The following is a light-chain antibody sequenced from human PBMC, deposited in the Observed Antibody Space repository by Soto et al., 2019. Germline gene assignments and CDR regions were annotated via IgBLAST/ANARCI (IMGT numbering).Light chain of an antibody. V-gene: IGKV3-11*01. CDR3: QKFSSYPLT. CDR1: QSVSSY. Sequence: ETVLQMSPATLSLSPEERATLSCRASQSVSSYLAWYQQKTGQAPRIIIFGVSSRATGIPARFSGCGSGTDLTLTISRRKPEDFAVYYCQKFSSYPLTFGGGTKVDIK. CDR2: GVS. J-gene: IGKJ4*01.